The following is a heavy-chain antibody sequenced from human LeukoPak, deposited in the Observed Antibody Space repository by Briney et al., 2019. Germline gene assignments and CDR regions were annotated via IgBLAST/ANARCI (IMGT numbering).Heavy chain of an antibody. CDR1: GGSFSGYY. CDR2: INHSGST. Sequence: SETLSLTCAVYGGSFSGYYWSWIRQPPGKGLEWIGEINHSGSTNYNPSLKSRVTISVDTSKNQFSLKLSSVTAADTAVYYCARGRGGSGWYMARNWFDPWGQGTLDTVSS. CDR3: ARGRGGSGWYMARNWFDP. D-gene: IGHD6-19*01. J-gene: IGHJ5*02. V-gene: IGHV4-34*01.